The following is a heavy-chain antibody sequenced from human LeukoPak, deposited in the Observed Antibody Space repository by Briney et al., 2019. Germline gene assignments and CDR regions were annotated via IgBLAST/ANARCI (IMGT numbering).Heavy chain of an antibody. D-gene: IGHD6-19*01. J-gene: IGHJ4*02. Sequence: SETLSLTCAVSGYSISSGYYWGWIRQPPGKGREWIGSIYHSGSTYYNPSLKSRVTISVDTSKNQFSLKLSSVTAADTAVYYCARDQWLVPNDPPAAMYYFDYWGQGTLVTVSS. CDR2: IYHSGST. CDR3: ARDQWLVPNDPPAAMYYFDY. CDR1: GYSISSGYY. V-gene: IGHV4-38-2*02.